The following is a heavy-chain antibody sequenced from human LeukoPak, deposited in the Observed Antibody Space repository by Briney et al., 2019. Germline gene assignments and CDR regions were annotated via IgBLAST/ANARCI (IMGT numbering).Heavy chain of an antibody. CDR1: GFTFSSYG. J-gene: IGHJ4*02. V-gene: IGHV3-33*06. Sequence: GGSLRLSCAASGFTFSSYGMHWVRQAPGKGLEWVAVIWYDGSNKYYADSVKGRFTISRDNSKNTLYLQMNSLRAEDTAVYYCAKVNFGYSYGYWGQGTLVTVSS. CDR2: IWYDGSNK. CDR3: AKVNFGYSYGY. D-gene: IGHD5-18*01.